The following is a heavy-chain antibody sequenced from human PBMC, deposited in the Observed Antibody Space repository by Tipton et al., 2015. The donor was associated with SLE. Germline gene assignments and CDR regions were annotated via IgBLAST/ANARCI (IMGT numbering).Heavy chain of an antibody. V-gene: IGHV4-59*01. CDR1: GGSISHFY. Sequence: TLSLTCSVSGGSISHFYWSWIRQPPGKGLEWIAYIYYSGTTNYNPSLKSRVSISVDTSKYHFSLNLYSVTAADTAVYYCARGSRGVGFDVWGHGTTVIVSS. CDR2: IYYSGTT. CDR3: ARGSRGVGFDV. J-gene: IGHJ6*02. D-gene: IGHD3-10*01.